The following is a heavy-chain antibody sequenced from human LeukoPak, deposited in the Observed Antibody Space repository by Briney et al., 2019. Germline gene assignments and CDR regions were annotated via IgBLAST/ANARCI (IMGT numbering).Heavy chain of an antibody. V-gene: IGHV3-7*01. CDR3: AREVYVRGGFPTYYYYYHMDV. CDR1: GFTFSSYS. CDR2: IKEDGTEK. Sequence: PGGSLRLSCAASGFTFSSYSMTWVRQAPGKGLEWVANIKEDGTEKNYVDSVKGRFTISRDNAKKSLYLQMNSLRAEDTAVYYCAREVYVRGGFPTYYYYYHMDVWGKGTTVTVSS. J-gene: IGHJ6*03. D-gene: IGHD3-10*02.